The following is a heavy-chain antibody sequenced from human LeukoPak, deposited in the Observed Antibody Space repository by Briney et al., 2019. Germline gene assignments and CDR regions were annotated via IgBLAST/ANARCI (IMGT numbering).Heavy chain of an antibody. CDR3: ARGTTVTRKNYYYYMDV. CDR1: GYTFTSYD. D-gene: IGHD4-17*01. Sequence: ASVKVSCKASGYTFTSYDINWVRQATGQGLEWMGWMNPNSGNTGYAQKFQGRVTITRNTSISTAYMELSSLRSEDTAVYYCARGTTVTRKNYYYYMDVWGQGTMVTVSS. CDR2: MNPNSGNT. V-gene: IGHV1-8*01. J-gene: IGHJ6*03.